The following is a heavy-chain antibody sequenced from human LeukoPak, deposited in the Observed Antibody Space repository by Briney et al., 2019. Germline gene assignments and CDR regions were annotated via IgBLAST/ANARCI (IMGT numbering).Heavy chain of an antibody. CDR1: GGTFSSYA. CDR2: IIPILGIA. J-gene: IGHJ3*02. CDR3: AREGPRDGYNDAFDI. D-gene: IGHD5-24*01. V-gene: IGHV1-69*04. Sequence: SVKVSCTASGGTFSSYAISWVRQAPGQGLEWMGRIIPILGIANYAQKFQGRVTITADKSTSTAYMELSSLRSEDTAVYYCAREGPRDGYNDAFDIWGQGTMVTVSS.